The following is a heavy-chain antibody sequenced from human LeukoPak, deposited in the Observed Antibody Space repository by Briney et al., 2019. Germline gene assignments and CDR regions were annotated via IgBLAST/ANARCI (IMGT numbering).Heavy chain of an antibody. Sequence: SETLSLTCAVSGGSISSGGYSWSWVRQPPGKGLEWIGYIYHSGSTYYNPSLKSRVTISVDRSKNQFSLKLSSVTAADTAVYYCARRREMATITGYYYGMDVWGQGTTVTVSS. CDR1: GGSISSGGYS. V-gene: IGHV4-30-2*01. D-gene: IGHD5-24*01. CDR2: IYHSGST. J-gene: IGHJ6*02. CDR3: ARRREMATITGYYYGMDV.